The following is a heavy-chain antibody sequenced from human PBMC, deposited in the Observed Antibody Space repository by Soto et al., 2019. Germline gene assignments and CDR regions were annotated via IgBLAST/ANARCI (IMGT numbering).Heavy chain of an antibody. CDR1: GGSISSSNW. J-gene: IGHJ4*02. Sequence: LSLPCAVSGGSISSSNWWSWVRQPPGKGLEWIGEIYHGGSTNYNPSLKGRVTITVDKSKNQFSLKLSSVTAADTAVYYWARGAGVATIPGYFDYWGQGTLVTVSS. V-gene: IGHV4-4*02. D-gene: IGHD5-12*01. CDR3: ARGAGVATIPGYFDY. CDR2: IYHGGST.